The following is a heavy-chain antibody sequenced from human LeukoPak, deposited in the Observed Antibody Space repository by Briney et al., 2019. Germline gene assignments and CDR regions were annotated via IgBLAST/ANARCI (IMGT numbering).Heavy chain of an antibody. Sequence: GGSLRLSCAASGFTFSSYAMSWVRQAPGKGLEWVSAISGSGGSTYYADSVKGRFTISRDNSKNTLFVQMNRLRVEDTAVYYCAKALEQGSGSYLADWGQGTLVTVSS. CDR1: GFTFSSYA. J-gene: IGHJ4*02. D-gene: IGHD3-10*01. V-gene: IGHV3-23*01. CDR3: AKALEQGSGSYLAD. CDR2: ISGSGGST.